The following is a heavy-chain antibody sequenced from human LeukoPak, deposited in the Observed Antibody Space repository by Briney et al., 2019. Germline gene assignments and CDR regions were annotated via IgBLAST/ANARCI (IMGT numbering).Heavy chain of an antibody. V-gene: IGHV4-59*01. Sequence: SETLSLTCTVSGGSISSYYWSWIRQPPGKGLEWIGYIYYSGSTNYNPSLKSRVTISVGTSKNQFSLKLSSVTAADTAVYYCARGPIYYDSSGYPEYNWFDPWGQGTLVTVSS. CDR1: GGSISSYY. CDR2: IYYSGST. D-gene: IGHD3-22*01. J-gene: IGHJ5*02. CDR3: ARGPIYYDSSGYPEYNWFDP.